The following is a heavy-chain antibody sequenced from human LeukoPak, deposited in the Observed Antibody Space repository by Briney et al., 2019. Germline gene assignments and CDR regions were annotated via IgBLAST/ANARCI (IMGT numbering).Heavy chain of an antibody. V-gene: IGHV1-2*02. Sequence: AASVKVSCKASGYTFTGFYIHWVRQAPGQGLEWMGWINPNSGGTKYAQRFQGRVTMTRDTSISTAYMELSRLRSDDTAVYYCARDGVSGSYPWGQGTLVTVSS. CDR2: INPNSGGT. D-gene: IGHD1-26*01. CDR3: ARDGVSGSYP. CDR1: GYTFTGFY. J-gene: IGHJ5*02.